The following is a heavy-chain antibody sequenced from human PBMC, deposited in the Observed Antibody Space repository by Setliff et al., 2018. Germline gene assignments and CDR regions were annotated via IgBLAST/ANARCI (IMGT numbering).Heavy chain of an antibody. CDR1: GGTFSTYA. CDR2: IIPIFATA. CDR3: ARVQQLGTFDY. J-gene: IGHJ4*02. D-gene: IGHD6-13*01. Sequence: SVKVSCKASGGTFSTYAISWVRQAPGQGLEWMGGIIPIFATANYAQKFQGRVTITADESTSTAYMELSSLRSEDTAVYYCARVQQLGTFDYWGQGTLVTVSS. V-gene: IGHV1-69*13.